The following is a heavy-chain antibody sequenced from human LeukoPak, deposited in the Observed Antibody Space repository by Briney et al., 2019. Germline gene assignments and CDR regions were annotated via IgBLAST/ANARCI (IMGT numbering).Heavy chain of an antibody. V-gene: IGHV3-23*01. CDR2: VTDTGGNT. CDR3: AKGTVRSCSGPSCYPLDS. D-gene: IGHD2-15*01. CDR1: GFTFSSYA. Sequence: GSLRLSCAASGFTFSSYAMTWVRQAPVKGLEWLSVVTDTGGNTYHADSVKGRFTISRGNSKNTVYLEMNSLRVEDTAVYYCAKGTVRSCSGPSCYPLDSWGQGTLVTVSS. J-gene: IGHJ4*02.